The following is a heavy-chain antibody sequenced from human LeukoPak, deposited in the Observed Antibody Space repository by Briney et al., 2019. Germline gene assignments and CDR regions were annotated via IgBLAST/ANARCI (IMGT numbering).Heavy chain of an antibody. V-gene: IGHV1-46*01. CDR1: GGTFSSYA. J-gene: IGHJ4*02. Sequence: ASVKVSCKASGGTFSSYAISWVRQAPGQGLEWMGIINPSGGSTSYAQKFQGRVTMTRDTSTSTVYMELSSLRSEDTAVYYCARARSMVRGPFDYWGQGTLVTVSS. CDR3: ARARSMVRGPFDY. CDR2: INPSGGST. D-gene: IGHD3-10*01.